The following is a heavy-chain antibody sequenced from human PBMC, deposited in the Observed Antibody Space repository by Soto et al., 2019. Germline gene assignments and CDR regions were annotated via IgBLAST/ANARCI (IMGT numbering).Heavy chain of an antibody. J-gene: IGHJ4*02. CDR1: GFTFSVYA. D-gene: IGHD2-2*01. V-gene: IGHV3-23*01. CDR2: VSYSGTT. Sequence: GGSLRLSCAASGFTFSVYAMSWVRQAPGKGLEWLSGVSYSGTTYYADSVKGRFTISRDNSKNTLYLQMNSLRADDTAIYFCAPTKRGGVVLPEIFDYWGQGTLVTVSS. CDR3: APTKRGGVVLPEIFDY.